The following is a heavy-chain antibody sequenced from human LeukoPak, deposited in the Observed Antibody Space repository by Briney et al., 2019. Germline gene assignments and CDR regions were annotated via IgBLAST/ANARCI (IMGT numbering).Heavy chain of an antibody. D-gene: IGHD3-22*01. CDR2: IYYSGST. V-gene: IGHV4-39*01. CDR1: GGSISSSSYY. Sequence: SETLSLTCTVSGGSISSSSYYWGWIRQPPGKGLEWIGSIYYSGSTYYNPSLKSRVTISVDTSKNQFSLKLSSVTAADTAVYYCASRYDSSGNDYWGQGTLVTVSS. CDR3: ASRYDSSGNDY. J-gene: IGHJ4*02.